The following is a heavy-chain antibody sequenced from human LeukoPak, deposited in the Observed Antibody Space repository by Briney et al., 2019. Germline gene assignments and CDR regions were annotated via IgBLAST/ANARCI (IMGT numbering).Heavy chain of an antibody. Sequence: GGSLRLSCAASGFTFSSYGMHWVRQAPGKGLEWEAVISYDGSNKYYADSVKGRFTISRDNSKNTLYLQMNSLRAEDTAVYYCAKDGFFSGSYGVGSHAFDIWGQGTMVTVSS. CDR3: AKDGFFSGSYGVGSHAFDI. CDR1: GFTFSSYG. CDR2: ISYDGSNK. J-gene: IGHJ3*02. D-gene: IGHD1-26*01. V-gene: IGHV3-30*18.